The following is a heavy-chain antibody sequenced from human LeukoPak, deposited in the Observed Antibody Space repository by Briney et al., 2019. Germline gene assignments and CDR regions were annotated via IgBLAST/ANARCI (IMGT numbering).Heavy chain of an antibody. J-gene: IGHJ4*02. D-gene: IGHD3-22*01. CDR1: GGSFSGYY. Sequence: SETLSLTCAVYGGSFSGYYWSWIRQPPGKGLEWIGEINHSGSTNYNPSLKSRVTISVDTSKNQFSLKLSSVTAADTAVYYCASPPTYYYDSSGYYFDYWGQGTLVTVSS. CDR3: ASPPTYYYDSSGYYFDY. V-gene: IGHV4-34*01. CDR2: INHSGST.